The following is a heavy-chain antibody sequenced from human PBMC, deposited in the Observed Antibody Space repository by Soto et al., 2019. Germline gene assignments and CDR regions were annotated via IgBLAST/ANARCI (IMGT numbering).Heavy chain of an antibody. CDR3: AKNQERELPRVIDF. J-gene: IGHJ4*02. CDR2: MSGSSSTT. CDR1: GLTFSNYA. D-gene: IGHD1-7*01. V-gene: IGHV3-23*01. Sequence: PGGSLRLSCATSGLTFSNYAMSWVRQAPGGGLECVSSMSGSSSTTYYADSVRGRFTISRDRSKNTLYLQMSSLRAEDTALYYCAKNQERELPRVIDFWGQGTRVTVSS.